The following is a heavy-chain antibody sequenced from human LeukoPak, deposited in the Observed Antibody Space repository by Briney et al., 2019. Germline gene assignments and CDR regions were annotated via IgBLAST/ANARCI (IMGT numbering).Heavy chain of an antibody. D-gene: IGHD3-10*01. V-gene: IGHV4-59*01. CDR3: AREGLWFGETGDDY. J-gene: IGHJ4*02. CDR1: GGSISSYY. CDR2: IYYSGST. Sequence: SETLSLTCTVSGGSISSYYWSWIRQPPGKGLEWIGYIYYSGSTNYNPSLKSRVTISVDTSKNQFSLKLSSVTAADTAVYYCAREGLWFGETGDDYWGQGTLVTVSS.